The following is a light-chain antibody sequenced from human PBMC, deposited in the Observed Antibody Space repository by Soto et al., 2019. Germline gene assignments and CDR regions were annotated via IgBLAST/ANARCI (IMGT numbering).Light chain of an antibody. J-gene: IGKJ1*01. CDR2: STS. CDR1: QSVGDTY. CDR3: QHYDRAPMWT. Sequence: GLSQLAYTLSLSTGERATLSCRASQSVGDTYLAWYQQKPGQAPRLLMYSTSIRATGIPDRFSGSGSGTDFTLTISRLDPEDFAVYYCQHYDRAPMWTFGQRTMVAIK. V-gene: IGKV3-20*01.